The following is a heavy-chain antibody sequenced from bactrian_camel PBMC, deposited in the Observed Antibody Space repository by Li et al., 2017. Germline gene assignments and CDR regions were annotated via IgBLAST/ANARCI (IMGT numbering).Heavy chain of an antibody. D-gene: IGHD6*01. J-gene: IGHJ4*01. CDR1: GVTYRTYF. V-gene: IGHV3S6*01. CDR2: IHSEGHYT. Sequence: QVQLVESGGGSVQVGGSLRLSCAATGVTYRTYFTAWFRQAPGKEREGVAVIHSEGHYTRYADSVKGRFTLSKDTAKNTLYLQMNSLQPEDTAMYYCAAEYFVGGPGRRGRPVVAGLCRADYRYQHFGQGTQVTV.